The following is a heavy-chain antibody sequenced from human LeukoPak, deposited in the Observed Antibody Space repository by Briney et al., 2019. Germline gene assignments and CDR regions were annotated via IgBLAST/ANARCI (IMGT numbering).Heavy chain of an antibody. J-gene: IGHJ4*02. CDR1: GFTFSSYS. Sequence: GRSLRLSCAASGFTFSSYSMNWVRQAPGKGLEWVSSISSSSSYIYYADSVKGRSTISRDNAKNSLYLQMNSLRAEDTAVYYCARDHYYDSSGYYVFDYWGQGTLVTVSS. V-gene: IGHV3-21*01. CDR3: ARDHYYDSSGYYVFDY. CDR2: ISSSSSYI. D-gene: IGHD3-22*01.